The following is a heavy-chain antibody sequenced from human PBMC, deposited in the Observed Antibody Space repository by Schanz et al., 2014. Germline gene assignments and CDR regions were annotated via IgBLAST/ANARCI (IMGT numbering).Heavy chain of an antibody. CDR2: IKHDGSVK. V-gene: IGHV3-7*02. D-gene: IGHD6-13*01. J-gene: IGHJ4*02. CDR1: GFTFSIYA. CDR3: VSQTGSPNY. Sequence: EEQLVESGGGLVQPGGSLRLSCAASGFTFSIYAMSWVRQAPGKGPEWVANIKHDGSVKDYVDSVEGRFTISRDNAKRSLFLQMNSLRVEDTAVYFCVSQTGSPNYWGQGTLVTVSS.